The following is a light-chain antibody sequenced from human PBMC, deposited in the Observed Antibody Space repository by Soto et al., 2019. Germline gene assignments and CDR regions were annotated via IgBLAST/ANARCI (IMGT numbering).Light chain of an antibody. CDR2: VTS. CDR3: HQRQSWPRT. CDR1: QTLSNR. V-gene: IGKV3-11*01. Sequence: EIVLTQSPATLSSFPGERVTLSCRASQTLSNRLAWYQHKPGQAPRLLIYVTSNRATGIPARFSGSGSGTDYTLTISSLEPEDSAVDYCHQRQSWPRTFGQGTKVEIK. J-gene: IGKJ1*01.